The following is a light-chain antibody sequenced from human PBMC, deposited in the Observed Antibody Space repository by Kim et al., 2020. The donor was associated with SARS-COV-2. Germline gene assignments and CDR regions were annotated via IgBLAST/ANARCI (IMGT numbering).Light chain of an antibody. V-gene: IGKV3D-15*01. Sequence: VSPGESATLSCRASQSVSSDLAWYQKNPGQAPRLVIYGASTRAAGVPARFSGSVSGAEFTLTISNLQPEDCAVYYCQQYNKWMYTFGQGTKVDIK. CDR2: GAS. CDR1: QSVSSD. J-gene: IGKJ2*01. CDR3: QQYNKWMYT.